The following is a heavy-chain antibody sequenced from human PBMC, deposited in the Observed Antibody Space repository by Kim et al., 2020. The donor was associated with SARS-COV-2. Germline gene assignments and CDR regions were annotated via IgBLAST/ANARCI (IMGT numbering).Heavy chain of an antibody. Sequence: GESLKISCKGSGYSFPSYWIGWVRQMPGKGLEWMGIIYPGDSDTTYSPSFQGQVTISADKSISTAYLQWSSLKASDTAMYYCARGPPGYSYSLYYFDYWGQGTLVTVSS. J-gene: IGHJ4*02. D-gene: IGHD5-18*01. CDR2: IYPGDSDT. CDR1: GYSFPSYW. CDR3: ARGPPGYSYSLYYFDY. V-gene: IGHV5-51*01.